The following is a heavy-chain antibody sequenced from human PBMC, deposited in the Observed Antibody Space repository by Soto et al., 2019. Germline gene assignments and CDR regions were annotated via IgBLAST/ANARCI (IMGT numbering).Heavy chain of an antibody. CDR3: AREGIAAAGTYDY. V-gene: IGHV3-64*01. CDR1: GFTFSSYA. Sequence: GGSLGLSCAAYGFTFSSYAMHWVRQAPGKGLEYVSAISSNGGSTYYANSVKGRFTISRDNSKNTLYLQMGSLRAEDMAVYYCAREGIAAAGTYDYWGQGTLVTVSS. D-gene: IGHD6-13*01. J-gene: IGHJ4*02. CDR2: ISSNGGST.